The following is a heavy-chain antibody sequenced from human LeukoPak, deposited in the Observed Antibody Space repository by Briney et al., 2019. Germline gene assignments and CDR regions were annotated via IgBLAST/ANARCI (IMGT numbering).Heavy chain of an antibody. V-gene: IGHV3-21*01. CDR1: GFTFSSYS. Sequence: PGGSLRLSCAASGFTFSSYSMNWVRQAPGKGLEWVSSISSSSSYIYYADSVKGRFTISRDNAKNSLYLQMNSLRAEDTAVYYCAREPPMYYYGSGSYVRHAFDIWGQGTMVTVSS. CDR3: AREPPMYYYGSGSYVRHAFDI. CDR2: ISSSSSYI. J-gene: IGHJ3*02. D-gene: IGHD3-10*01.